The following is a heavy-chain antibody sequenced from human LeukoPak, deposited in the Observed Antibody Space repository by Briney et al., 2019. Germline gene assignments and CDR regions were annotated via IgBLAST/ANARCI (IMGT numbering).Heavy chain of an antibody. CDR3: ARDPPPPYDSSGYSYYFDY. V-gene: IGHV3-30*04. CDR1: GFTFRSYA. CDR2: ISYDGSNK. J-gene: IGHJ4*02. D-gene: IGHD3-22*01. Sequence: GGSLRLSCAASGFTFRSYAMHWVRQAPGKGLEWVAVISYDGSNKYYADSVKGRFTISRDNSKNTLYLRMNSLRAEDTAVYYCARDPPPPYDSSGYSYYFDYWGQGTLVTVSS.